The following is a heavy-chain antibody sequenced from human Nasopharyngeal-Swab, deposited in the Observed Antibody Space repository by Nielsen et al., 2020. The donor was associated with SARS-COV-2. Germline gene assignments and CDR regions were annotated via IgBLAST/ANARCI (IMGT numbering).Heavy chain of an antibody. V-gene: IGHV3-64D*08. CDR3: VRDGLNYDY. Sequence: GGSLRLSCSASGFTFSNCGMHWVRQAPGKGLEFVSAIFGLGDEKYYAESVRGRFTISRDNSRGTVYLQMSALRPEDTAVYYCVRDGLNYDYWGQGTQVIVSS. CDR2: IFGLGDEK. D-gene: IGHD5-24*01. J-gene: IGHJ4*02. CDR1: GFTFSNCG.